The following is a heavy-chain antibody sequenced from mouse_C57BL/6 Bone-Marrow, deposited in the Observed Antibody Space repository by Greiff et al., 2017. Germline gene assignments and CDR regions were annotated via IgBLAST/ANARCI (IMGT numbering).Heavy chain of an antibody. V-gene: IGHV1-52*01. CDR3: ARTYYSNLAWFAY. Sequence: QVQLQQPGAELVRPGSSVKLSCKASGYTFTSYWMHWVKQRPIQGLEWIGNIDPSDSETHYNQKFKDKATLTVDKSSSPAYMQLSSLTSEDSAVYYCARTYYSNLAWFAYWGQGTLVTVSA. CDR2: IDPSDSET. CDR1: GYTFTSYW. J-gene: IGHJ3*01. D-gene: IGHD2-5*01.